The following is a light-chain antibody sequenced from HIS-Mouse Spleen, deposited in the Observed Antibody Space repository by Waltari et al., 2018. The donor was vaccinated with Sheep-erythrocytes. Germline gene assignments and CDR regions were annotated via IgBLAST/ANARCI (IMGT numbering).Light chain of an antibody. CDR1: SSDVGSYNL. CDR2: KGS. Sequence: QSALTQPASVSGSPGQSITISCTGTSSDVGSYNLVSWYQQHPDKAPKLMIYKGSKRPSGVSNRFSGSKSGNTASLTISGLQAEDEADYYCCSYAGSFWVFGGGTKLTVL. CDR3: CSYAGSFWV. J-gene: IGLJ3*02. V-gene: IGLV2-23*01.